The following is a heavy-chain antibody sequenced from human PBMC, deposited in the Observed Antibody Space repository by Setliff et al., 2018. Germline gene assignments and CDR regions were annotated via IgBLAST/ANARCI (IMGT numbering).Heavy chain of an antibody. CDR1: GASIANTASY. D-gene: IGHD3-10*01. Sequence: SETLSLTCNVSGASIANTASYWSWIRQPAGKTLEWIGQVYVGGNTYYNPSFESRVSISVDRSNNQFSLKLKSVTAADTAVYYCARAPGRNIRGDYWGQGALVTVSS. CDR2: VYVGGNT. V-gene: IGHV4-61*09. CDR3: ARAPGRNIRGDY. J-gene: IGHJ4*02.